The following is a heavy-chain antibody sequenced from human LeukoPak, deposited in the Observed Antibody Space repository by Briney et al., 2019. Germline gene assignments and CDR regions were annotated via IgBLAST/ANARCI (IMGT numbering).Heavy chain of an antibody. Sequence: GASVKVSFKASGYTFTDYYIHWVRQAPGQGGEWMAWINPNSGGTYYAQNFHDRITLTRDTAISTAYMELSRLRSDDTAIYYCARANALYCSSTSCLFDYWGQGTLVTVSS. D-gene: IGHD2-2*01. J-gene: IGHJ4*02. CDR2: INPNSGGT. CDR1: GYTFTDYY. CDR3: ARANALYCSSTSCLFDY. V-gene: IGHV1-2*02.